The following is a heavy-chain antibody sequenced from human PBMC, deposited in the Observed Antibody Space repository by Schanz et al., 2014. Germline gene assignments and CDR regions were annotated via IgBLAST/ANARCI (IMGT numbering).Heavy chain of an antibody. Sequence: QVQLVQSGAEAKKPGASVKVSCKASGYPFTSYSIHWVRQAPGQGLEWMGRLNVGNGNMKYSQKFQGRVTITRDTTASTASTELSSMSSEDTAVYYCAIGPAQGYSYGRDIGAYCCSIDVWGQGTPVTVSS. J-gene: IGHJ6*02. CDR1: GYPFTSYS. CDR3: AIGPAQGYSYGRDIGAYCCSIDV. V-gene: IGHV1-3*01. CDR2: LNVGNGNM. D-gene: IGHD5-18*01.